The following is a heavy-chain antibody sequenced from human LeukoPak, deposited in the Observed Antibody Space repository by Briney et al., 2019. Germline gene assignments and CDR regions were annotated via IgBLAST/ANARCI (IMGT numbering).Heavy chain of an antibody. Sequence: SETLSLTCTVSGGSIISSSYYWGWIRQPPGKGLEWIGSIYYSGSTYYSPSLKSRVTISVDTSKNQFSLKLTSVTAADTAVYYCARVLGVVLNFDFWGQGTLVTVSS. D-gene: IGHD3-3*01. J-gene: IGHJ4*02. CDR3: ARVLGVVLNFDF. CDR1: GGSIISSSYY. CDR2: IYYSGST. V-gene: IGHV4-39*07.